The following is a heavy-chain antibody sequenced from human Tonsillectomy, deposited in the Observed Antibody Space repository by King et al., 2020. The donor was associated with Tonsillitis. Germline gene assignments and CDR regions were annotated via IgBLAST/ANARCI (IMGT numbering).Heavy chain of an antibody. CDR2: ISAYNGNT. Sequence: QLVQSGAEVKKPGASVKVSCKASGYTFTSYGISWVRQAPGQGLEWMGWISAYNGNTNYAQKLQGRVTMIRDTSTSTAYMELRSLGSDDTAVYYCARDSGGSYSFYLDFWGQGTLVTVSS. CDR3: ARDSGGSYSFYLDF. D-gene: IGHD1-26*01. CDR1: GYTFTSYG. V-gene: IGHV1-18*01. J-gene: IGHJ4*02.